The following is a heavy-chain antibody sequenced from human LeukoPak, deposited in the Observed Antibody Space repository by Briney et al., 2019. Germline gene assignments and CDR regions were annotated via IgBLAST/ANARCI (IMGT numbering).Heavy chain of an antibody. Sequence: GGSLRLSCVVSGVTFSDHSMNWVRQAPGKGPEWVSAISGSSSHIYYADSVKGRFTISRDNAKNSLYLQMNSLRAEDTAVYYCAEALYWYFDLWGRGTLVTVSS. D-gene: IGHD3-3*02. J-gene: IGHJ2*01. CDR2: ISGSSSHI. CDR3: AEALYWYFDL. CDR1: GVTFSDHS. V-gene: IGHV3-21*01.